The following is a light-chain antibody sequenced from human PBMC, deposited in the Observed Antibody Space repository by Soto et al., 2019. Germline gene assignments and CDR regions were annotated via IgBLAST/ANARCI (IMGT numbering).Light chain of an antibody. CDR3: SLYTSENAYV. CDR2: EVS. Sequence: QSALTQPPSVSGSPGQSVTISCTGTNTDFVSYNRVSWYQQPPGTAPKLMIYEVSKRPSGVPDRFSGSKSGNTASLTISGLQAADEADYYCSLYTSENAYVFGTGTKLNVL. CDR1: NTDFVSYNR. J-gene: IGLJ1*01. V-gene: IGLV2-18*01.